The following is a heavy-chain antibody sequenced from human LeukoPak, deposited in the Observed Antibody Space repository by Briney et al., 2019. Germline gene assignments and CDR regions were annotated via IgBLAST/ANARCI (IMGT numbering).Heavy chain of an antibody. CDR3: ARDQGSRDYYGSGSSFDY. CDR1: GFTFSSYW. Sequence: GGSLRLSCAASGFTFSSYWMHWVRQTPGKGLVWVSRINVDGSSTSYADSVKGRFTISRDNSKNTLYLQMNSLRAEDTAVYYCARDQGSRDYYGSGSSFDYWGQGTLVTVSS. D-gene: IGHD3-10*01. J-gene: IGHJ4*02. V-gene: IGHV3-74*01. CDR2: INVDGSST.